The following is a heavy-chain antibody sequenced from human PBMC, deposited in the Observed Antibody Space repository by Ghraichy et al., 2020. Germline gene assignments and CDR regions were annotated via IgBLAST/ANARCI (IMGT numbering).Heavy chain of an antibody. CDR1: GFTFSIYA. CDR3: AKDRGYYGSSGFDY. Sequence: GESLNISCAASGFTFSIYAMTWVRQAPGKGLEWVSAISGSGGSTYYADSVKGRFTISRDNSKNTLYLQMNSLRAEDTAVYYCAKDRGYYGSSGFDYWGQGTLVTVSS. V-gene: IGHV3-23*01. D-gene: IGHD3-22*01. CDR2: ISGSGGST. J-gene: IGHJ4*02.